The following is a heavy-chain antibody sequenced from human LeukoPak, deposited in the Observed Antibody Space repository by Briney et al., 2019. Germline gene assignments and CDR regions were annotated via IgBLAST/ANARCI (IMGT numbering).Heavy chain of an antibody. CDR1: GGSINSGSYA. J-gene: IGHJ6*02. CDR3: ARGTRTTVTTYYGMDV. Sequence: SETLSLTCGVSGGSINSGSYAWNWIRQAPGKGLEWIGYIYHSGVRFYNPSLKSRVSISVDTSHNQFSLSLTSVTAADPAAYYCARGTRTTVTTYYGMDVWGQGTTVTVSS. V-gene: IGHV4-30-2*01. D-gene: IGHD4-17*01. CDR2: IYHSGVR.